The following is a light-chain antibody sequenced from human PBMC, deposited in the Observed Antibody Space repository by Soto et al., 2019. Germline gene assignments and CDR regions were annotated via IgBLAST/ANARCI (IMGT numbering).Light chain of an antibody. V-gene: IGKV3-20*01. CDR3: QQYGSSPRT. J-gene: IGKJ1*01. Sequence: EIVLTQSPATLSLSPGERATLSCRASQNLGSGYLAWYQQKPGQAPRLLIYGAFKRATGIPDRFSGSGSGTDFTLTISRMEPEDFAVYCCQQYGSSPRTFGQGTKVDIK. CDR1: QNLGSGY. CDR2: GAF.